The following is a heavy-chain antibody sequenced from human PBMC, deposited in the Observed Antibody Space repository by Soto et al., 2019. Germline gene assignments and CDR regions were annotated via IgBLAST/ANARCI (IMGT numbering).Heavy chain of an antibody. J-gene: IGHJ6*02. Sequence: VKVSCKVSGYTLTELSMHWVRQAPGKGLEWMGGFDPEDGETIYAQKFQGRVTLTEDTSTDTAYMELSSLRSEDTAVYYCARHDYGGNPPAPYYYYGMDVWGQGTTVTVSS. CDR2: FDPEDGET. CDR1: GYTLTELS. V-gene: IGHV1-24*01. D-gene: IGHD4-17*01. CDR3: ARHDYGGNPPAPYYYYGMDV.